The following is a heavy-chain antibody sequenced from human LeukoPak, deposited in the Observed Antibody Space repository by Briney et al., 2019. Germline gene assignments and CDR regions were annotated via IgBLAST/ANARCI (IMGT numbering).Heavy chain of an antibody. D-gene: IGHD3-10*01. J-gene: IGHJ4*02. V-gene: IGHV3-73*01. Sequence: GGSLRLSCAASGFTFSGSAMHWVRQASGKGLEWVGRIRSKANSYATAYAASVKGRFTISRDDSKNTANLQMNSLKTEDTAVYYCTRRTYYYGSGSYPPFDYWGQGTLVTVSS. CDR3: TRRTYYYGSGSYPPFDY. CDR1: GFTFSGSA. CDR2: IRSKANSYAT.